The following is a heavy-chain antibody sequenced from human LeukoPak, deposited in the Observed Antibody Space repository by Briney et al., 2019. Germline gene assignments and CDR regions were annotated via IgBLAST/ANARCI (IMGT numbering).Heavy chain of an antibody. Sequence: PGGSLRLSCSVSGFTFSSYAMYWVRQAPGKGLEHVPAITSEGGSTYYADSVKGRFTISRDNSKNTLYLQMSSLRTEDTAVYYCVKDLRRIQYPLKYYFDYWGQGTLVTVSS. D-gene: IGHD4-11*01. CDR1: GFTFSSYA. CDR3: VKDLRRIQYPLKYYFDY. CDR2: ITSEGGST. V-gene: IGHV3-64D*09. J-gene: IGHJ4*02.